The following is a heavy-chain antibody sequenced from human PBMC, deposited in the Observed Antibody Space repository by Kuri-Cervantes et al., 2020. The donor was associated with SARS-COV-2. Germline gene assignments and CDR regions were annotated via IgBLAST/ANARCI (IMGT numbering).Heavy chain of an antibody. D-gene: IGHD6-13*01. CDR1: GGSISSSSYY. CDR3: ASCDSSSWYYFDY. Sequence: SETLSLTCTVSGGSISSSSYYWGWIRQPPGKGLEWIGSIYYSGSTYYNPSLKSRVTISVDTSKNQFSLKLSSVTAADTAVYYCASCDSSSWYYFDYWGQGTTVTVSS. V-gene: IGHV4-39*01. J-gene: IGHJ4*02. CDR2: IYYSGST.